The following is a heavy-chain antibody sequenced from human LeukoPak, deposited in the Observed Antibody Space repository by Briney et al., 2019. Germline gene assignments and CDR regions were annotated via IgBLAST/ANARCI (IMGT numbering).Heavy chain of an antibody. CDR1: GGSISSYY. V-gene: IGHV4-59*12. D-gene: IGHD1-26*01. Sequence: SETLSLTCTVSGGSISSYYWSWIRQPPGKGLEWIGYIYYSGSTNYNPSLKSRVTISVDTSKNQFSLKLSSVTAADTAVYYCARDARSGSYPNFDYWGQGTLVTVSS. J-gene: IGHJ4*02. CDR2: IYYSGST. CDR3: ARDARSGSYPNFDY.